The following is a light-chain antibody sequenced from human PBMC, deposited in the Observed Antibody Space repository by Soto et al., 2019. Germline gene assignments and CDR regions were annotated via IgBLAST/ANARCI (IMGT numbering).Light chain of an antibody. V-gene: IGKV3D-20*02. J-gene: IGKJ1*01. CDR3: QQRSNWPPWT. CDR1: QSVSGSY. CDR2: GAS. Sequence: EIVLTQSPGTLSLSPGERATLSCRASQSVSGSYLAWYQQKPGQAPRFLIYGASSRATGIPDRFSGSGSGTDFTLTINRLEPEDFAVYYCQQRSNWPPWTFGQGTKVDIK.